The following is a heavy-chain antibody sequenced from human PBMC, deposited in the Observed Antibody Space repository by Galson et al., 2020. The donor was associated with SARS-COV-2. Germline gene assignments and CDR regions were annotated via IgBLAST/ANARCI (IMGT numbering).Heavy chain of an antibody. Sequence: HGESLKISCKASGYNFNRYWIGWVRQLPGKGLEWMGTIYPDDSDTRYSPSFQGQVTISADKSTNTAHLQWSALKASDTAIYYCARRVLVGDPNQWQNYGLDVWGQGTLVTVSS. CDR3: ARRVLVGDPNQWQNYGLDV. J-gene: IGHJ6*01. V-gene: IGHV5-51*01. D-gene: IGHD1-26*01. CDR2: IYPDDSDT. CDR1: GYNFNRYW.